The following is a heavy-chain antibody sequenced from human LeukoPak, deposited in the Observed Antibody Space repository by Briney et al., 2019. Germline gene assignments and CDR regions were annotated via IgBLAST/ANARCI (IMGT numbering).Heavy chain of an antibody. CDR1: GGSISSSSYY. CDR2: IYYSGST. Sequence: TPSETLSLTFTVSGGSISSSSYYWGWIRQPPGKWLEWIGSIYYSGSTYYNPSLKNRLTISVHTSKNQFSLKLSSVTAADTAVYYCARDDYSNFWFDPWGQGTLVTVSS. V-gene: IGHV4-39*07. J-gene: IGHJ5*02. D-gene: IGHD4-11*01. CDR3: ARDDYSNFWFDP.